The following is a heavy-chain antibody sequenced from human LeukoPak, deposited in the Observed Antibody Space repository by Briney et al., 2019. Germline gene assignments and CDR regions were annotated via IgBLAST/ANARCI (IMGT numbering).Heavy chain of an antibody. D-gene: IGHD5-18*01. CDR1: GYTFTSYG. CDR3: ARARDTAMVMGNWFDP. CDR2: ISAYNGNT. Sequence: GASVKVSCKASGYTFTSYGVSWVRQAPGQGLEWMGWISAYNGNTNYAQKLQGRVTMTTDTSTSTAYMELRSLRSDDTAVYYCARARDTAMVMGNWFDPWGQGTLVTVSS. V-gene: IGHV1-18*01. J-gene: IGHJ5*02.